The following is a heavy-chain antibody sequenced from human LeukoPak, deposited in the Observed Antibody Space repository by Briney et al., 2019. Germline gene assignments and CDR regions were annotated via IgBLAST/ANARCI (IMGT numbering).Heavy chain of an antibody. CDR1: GGSLSSDY. J-gene: IGHJ6*03. CDR3: ARYIRGPDFYIDV. Sequence: SETLSLTCTASGGSLSSDYWSWIRQPPGKGLEWIGYVSNSGSTNYNPSLNSRLTISLDTSKTRFSLKLSSVTAADTAKYFCARYIRGPDFYIDVWGRGTTVTVSS. CDR2: VSNSGST. V-gene: IGHV4-59*01. D-gene: IGHD1-14*01.